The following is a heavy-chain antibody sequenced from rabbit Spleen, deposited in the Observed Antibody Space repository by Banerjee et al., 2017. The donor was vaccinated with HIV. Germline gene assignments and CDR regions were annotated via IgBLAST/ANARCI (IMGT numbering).Heavy chain of an antibody. J-gene: IGHJ4*01. CDR2: IEPIFGNT. D-gene: IGHD4-1*01. V-gene: IGHV1S47*01. Sequence: QEQLVESGGGLVQPGGSLKLSCKASGFDFSNYGVSWVRQAPGKGLEWIGYIEPIFGNTYYANWVNGRFTISSHNAQNTLYLQLNSLTAADTATYFCVRDLAGVIGWNFGWWGPGTLVPS. CDR3: VRDLAGVIGWNFGW. CDR1: GFDFSNYG.